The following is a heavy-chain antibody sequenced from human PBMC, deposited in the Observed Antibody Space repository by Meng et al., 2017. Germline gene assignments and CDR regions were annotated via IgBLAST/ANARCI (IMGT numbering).Heavy chain of an antibody. V-gene: IGHV1-46*01. CDR2: INPSGGST. D-gene: IGHD3-22*01. Sequence: HVHVVWSGVDVEKLGGSVMVYGKASRDTFTSYYMHCVRQAPGQGIECMGIINPSGGSTSYEQILQGIVNMSRDTSTRKFYLELSSLRSEYTAVYYGSGEKYCYGSSGLEDYWGQGTLVTVSS. CDR3: SGEKYCYGSSGLEDY. CDR1: RDTFTSYY. J-gene: IGHJ4*02.